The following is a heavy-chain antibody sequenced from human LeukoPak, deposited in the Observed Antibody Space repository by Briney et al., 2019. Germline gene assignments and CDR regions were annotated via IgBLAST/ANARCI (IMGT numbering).Heavy chain of an antibody. Sequence: SETLSLTCVVYGGSFSGYYWSWIRQPPGKGLEWIGEINHSGSTNYNPSLKSRVTISVDTSKNQFSLKLSSVTAADTAVYYRARARPRFDPWGQGTLVTVSS. CDR3: ARARPRFDP. CDR2: INHSGST. V-gene: IGHV4-34*01. J-gene: IGHJ5*02. CDR1: GGSFSGYY.